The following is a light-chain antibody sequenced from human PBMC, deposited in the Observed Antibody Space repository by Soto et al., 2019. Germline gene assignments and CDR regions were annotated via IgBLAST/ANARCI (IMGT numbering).Light chain of an antibody. V-gene: IGLV2-23*02. CDR2: EVI. CDR3: CSYADNNTYV. Sequence: QSALAQPASVSGSPGQSITISCTGTSSDIGNFRLVSWYQQHPGKVPKVVMFEVIKRPSWVSNRLSGSRSGKTASLTISGLQTEDEADYYCCSYADNNTYVFGSGTKVTVL. CDR1: SSDIGNFRL. J-gene: IGLJ1*01.